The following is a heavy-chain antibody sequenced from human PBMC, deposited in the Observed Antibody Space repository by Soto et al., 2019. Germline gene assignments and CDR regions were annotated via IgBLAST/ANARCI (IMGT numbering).Heavy chain of an antibody. CDR1: GFTFSSYG. CDR2: ISYDGSNK. Sequence: GGSLRLSCAASGFTFSSYGMHWVRQAPGKGLEWVAVISYDGSNKYYADSVKGRFTISRDNSKNTLYLQMNSLRAEDTAVYYCAKGSVVPAAPNYYYYGMDVWGQGTTVTVSS. J-gene: IGHJ6*02. CDR3: AKGSVVPAAPNYYYYGMDV. V-gene: IGHV3-30*18. D-gene: IGHD2-2*01.